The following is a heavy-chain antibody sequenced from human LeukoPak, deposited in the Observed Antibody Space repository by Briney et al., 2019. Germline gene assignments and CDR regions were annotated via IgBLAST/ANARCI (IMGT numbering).Heavy chain of an antibody. Sequence: ASVKVSCKASGYTFTSYGISWVRQAPGQGLEWMGWISAYNGNTNYAQKLQGRVTMTTDTSTSTAYMELSRLDSGDTAVYYCTREGVYAPDPSSYHRDAFDIWGQGTVVIVSS. CDR1: GYTFTSYG. CDR2: ISAYNGNT. CDR3: TREGVYAPDPSSYHRDAFDI. J-gene: IGHJ3*02. V-gene: IGHV1-18*01. D-gene: IGHD3-16*02.